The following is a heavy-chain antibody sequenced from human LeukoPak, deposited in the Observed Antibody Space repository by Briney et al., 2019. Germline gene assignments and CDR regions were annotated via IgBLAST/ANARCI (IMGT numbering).Heavy chain of an antibody. CDR1: GGSITSSSHY. Sequence: SETLSLTCTVSGGSITSSSHYWGWIRQPPGKGLEWIGTIYYSGSTNYNPSLKSRVTISVDTSKNQFSLKLSSVTAADTAVYYCAVCGYYGAFDIWGQGTMVTVSS. V-gene: IGHV4-39*07. CDR3: AVCGYYGAFDI. D-gene: IGHD3-22*01. J-gene: IGHJ3*02. CDR2: IYYSGST.